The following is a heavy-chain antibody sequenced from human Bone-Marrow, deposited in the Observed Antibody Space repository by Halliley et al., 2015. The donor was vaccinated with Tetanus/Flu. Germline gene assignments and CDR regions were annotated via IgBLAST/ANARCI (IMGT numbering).Heavy chain of an antibody. CDR1: GGSISTSNL. CDR2: IYHSGST. Sequence: TLSLTCAVSGGSISTSNLWTWVRQPPEKGLEWIGEIYHSGSTNYNPSLKSRVTILIDKSKNQFSLKLSSVTAADTAIYYCARAPGGSGPGDWGQGTLVTVSS. J-gene: IGHJ4*02. D-gene: IGHD6-19*01. CDR3: ARAPGGSGPGD. V-gene: IGHV4-4*02.